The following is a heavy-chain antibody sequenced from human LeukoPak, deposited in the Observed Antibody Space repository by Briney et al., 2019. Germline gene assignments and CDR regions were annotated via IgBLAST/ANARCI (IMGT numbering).Heavy chain of an antibody. CDR3: ARDRAEEWLRFRPFYFDY. CDR2: IIPILGIA. J-gene: IGHJ4*02. V-gene: IGHV1-69*04. CDR1: GGTFSSYA. Sequence: AXVKVSCKASGGTFSSYAISWVRQAPGQGLEWMGRIIPILGIANYAQKFQGRVTITADKSTSTAYMELSSLRSEDTAVYYCARDRAEEWLRFRPFYFDYWGQGTLVTVSS. D-gene: IGHD5-12*01.